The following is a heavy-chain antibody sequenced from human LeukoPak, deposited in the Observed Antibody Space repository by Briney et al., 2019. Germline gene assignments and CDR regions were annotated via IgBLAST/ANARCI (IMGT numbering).Heavy chain of an antibody. V-gene: IGHV2-5*01. D-gene: IGHD4-23*01. CDR2: IYWNDDK. J-gene: IGHJ3*02. CDR1: GFSLSASGVG. Sequence: GPTLVKPTQTLTLTCTFSGFSLSASGVGVGWIRQPPGKALEWLALIYWNDDKRYSPSLKSRLTITKDTSKNQVVLTMTNMDPVDTATYYCAHSGGAHAFDIWGQGTMVTASS. CDR3: AHSGGAHAFDI.